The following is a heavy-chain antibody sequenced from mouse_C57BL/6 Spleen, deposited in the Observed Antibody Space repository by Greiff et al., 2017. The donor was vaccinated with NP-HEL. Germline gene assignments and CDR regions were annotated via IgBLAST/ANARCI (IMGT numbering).Heavy chain of an antibody. J-gene: IGHJ2*01. V-gene: IGHV5-6*01. Sequence: EVQVVESGGDLVKPGGSLKLSCAASGFTFSSYGMSWVRQTPDKRLEWVATISSGGSYTYYLDSVKGRFTISRDNAKNTLYLQMSSLKSEDTAMYYCARVYSNYGYFGDWGKGTTLTVAS. CDR2: ISSGGSYT. CDR1: GFTFSSYG. D-gene: IGHD2-5*01. CDR3: ARVYSNYGYFGD.